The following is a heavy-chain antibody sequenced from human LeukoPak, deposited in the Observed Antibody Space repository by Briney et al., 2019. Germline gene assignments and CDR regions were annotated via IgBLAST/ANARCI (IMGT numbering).Heavy chain of an antibody. J-gene: IGHJ4*02. D-gene: IGHD3-22*01. CDR3: ARSRGQYYDSSGYFSG. CDR2: VYHSGST. Sequence: SETLSLTCTVSGYSISSGYYWGWIRQPPGKGLEWIGSVYHSGSTYYNPSLESRVTISVDTSKNQFSLKLSSVTAADTAVYYCARSRGQYYDSSGYFSGWGQGTLVTVSS. V-gene: IGHV4-38-2*02. CDR1: GYSISSGYY.